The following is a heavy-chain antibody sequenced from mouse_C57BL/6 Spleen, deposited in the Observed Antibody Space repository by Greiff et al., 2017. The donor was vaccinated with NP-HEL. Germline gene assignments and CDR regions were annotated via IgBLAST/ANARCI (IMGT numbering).Heavy chain of an antibody. CDR1: GFTFSDYG. D-gene: IGHD1-1*01. CDR2: ISSGSSTI. Sequence: EVKLMESGGGLVKPGGSLKLSCAASGFTFSDYGMHWVRQAPEKGLEWVAYISSGSSTIYYADTVKGRFTISRDNAKNTLFLQMTSLRSEDTAMYYCARGGSLDYWGQGTTLTVSS. J-gene: IGHJ2*01. CDR3: ARGGSLDY. V-gene: IGHV5-17*01.